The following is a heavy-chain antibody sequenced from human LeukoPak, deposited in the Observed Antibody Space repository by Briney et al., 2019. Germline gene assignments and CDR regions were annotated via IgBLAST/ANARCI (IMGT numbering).Heavy chain of an antibody. CDR3: ATTGYSSRNY. Sequence: SGGSLRLSCAASGFTFSSYAMGWVRQAPGKGLEWVSASGSGDTYYADSVKGRFTISGDNSKNTLYLQMNSLRAEDTAVYYCATTGYSSRNYWGQGTLVTVSS. D-gene: IGHD6-13*01. CDR2: SGSGDT. V-gene: IGHV3-23*01. CDR1: GFTFSSYA. J-gene: IGHJ4*02.